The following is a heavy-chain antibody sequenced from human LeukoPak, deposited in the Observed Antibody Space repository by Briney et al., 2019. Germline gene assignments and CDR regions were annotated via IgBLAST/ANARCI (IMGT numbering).Heavy chain of an antibody. D-gene: IGHD3-10*01. CDR2: IYWDEDK. CDR1: GFSLSTSGVG. J-gene: IGHJ4*02. V-gene: IGHV2-5*02. Sequence: SGPTLVKPTQTLTLTCTFSGFSLSTSGVGVGWIRQPPGKALEWLAFIYWDEDKRYSTSLESRLTITKDTSKNQVVLTVTSMDPVDTATYYCAHNNYYGSGTSSYHFEYWGQGTLVTVSS. CDR3: AHNNYYGSGTSSYHFEY.